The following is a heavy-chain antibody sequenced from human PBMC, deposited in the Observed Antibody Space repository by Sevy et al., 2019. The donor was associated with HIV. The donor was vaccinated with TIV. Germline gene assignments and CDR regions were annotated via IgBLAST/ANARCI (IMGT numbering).Heavy chain of an antibody. CDR3: ATAPIAARPNWFDP. D-gene: IGHD6-6*01. CDR2: FDPEDGET. CDR1: GYTLTELS. V-gene: IGHV1-24*01. Sequence: ASVKVSCKVSGYTLTELSMHWVRQAPGKGLEWMGGFDPEDGETIYAQKFQGRVTMPEDKSTDTAYMELSSLSSEDTAVYYCATAPIAARPNWFDPWGQGTLVTVSS. J-gene: IGHJ5*02.